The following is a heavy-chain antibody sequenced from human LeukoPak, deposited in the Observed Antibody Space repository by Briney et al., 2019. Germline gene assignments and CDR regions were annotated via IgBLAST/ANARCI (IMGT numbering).Heavy chain of an antibody. Sequence: GGSLRLSCAASGFTFSNYWMSWVRQAPGKGLEWVANINQDGSEKSYVDSVEGRFTISRDNAKKSLYLHVNSLRAEDTAVYYCARDSKDGYRASGAFDIWGQGTMVTVSS. CDR1: GFTFSNYW. V-gene: IGHV3-7*01. CDR2: INQDGSEK. J-gene: IGHJ3*02. D-gene: IGHD5-24*01. CDR3: ARDSKDGYRASGAFDI.